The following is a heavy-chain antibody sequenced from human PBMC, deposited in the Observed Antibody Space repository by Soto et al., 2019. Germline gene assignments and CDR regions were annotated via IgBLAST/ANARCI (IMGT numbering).Heavy chain of an antibody. D-gene: IGHD3-3*01. CDR3: ARDQYDFGRVSYYYAREV. J-gene: IGHJ6*04. CDR2: IYYTGST. Sequence: SETLSLTCTVSGGSVSSESHYWSWIRQTPGKGLEWIGYIYYTGSTNYNPSLKGRVTMSVDTSRDQVSLRLRSVTRADTAVYYCARDQYDFGRVSYYYAREVWGKGTKVT. CDR1: GGSVSSESHY. V-gene: IGHV4-61*01.